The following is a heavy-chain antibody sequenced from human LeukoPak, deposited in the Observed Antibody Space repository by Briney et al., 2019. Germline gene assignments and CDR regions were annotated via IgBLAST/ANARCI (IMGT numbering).Heavy chain of an antibody. J-gene: IGHJ4*02. D-gene: IGHD2-2*01. V-gene: IGHV4-4*07. CDR3: ATRGITSSSSFFSY. CDR1: GGSISSYY. Sequence: PSETLSLTCTVSGGSISSYYWSWIRQPAGKGLEWIGRIYTSGSTNYNPSLKSRVTMSVDTSKNQFSLKLTSVTAADTATYYCATRGITSSSSFFSYWGQGTLVTVSS. CDR2: IYTSGST.